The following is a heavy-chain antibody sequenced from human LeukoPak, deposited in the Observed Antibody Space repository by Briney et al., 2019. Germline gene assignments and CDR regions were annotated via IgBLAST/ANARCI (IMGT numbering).Heavy chain of an antibody. Sequence: SETLSLTCTVSGGSISSGSYYWSWIRQPAGKGLEWIGRIYTSGSTNYNPSLKSRVTISVDTSKNQFSLKLSSVTAADTAVYYCARGGMWYSSSWELDYWGQGTLVTVSS. CDR1: GGSISSGSYY. J-gene: IGHJ4*02. D-gene: IGHD6-13*01. CDR3: ARGGMWYSSSWELDY. V-gene: IGHV4-61*02. CDR2: IYTSGST.